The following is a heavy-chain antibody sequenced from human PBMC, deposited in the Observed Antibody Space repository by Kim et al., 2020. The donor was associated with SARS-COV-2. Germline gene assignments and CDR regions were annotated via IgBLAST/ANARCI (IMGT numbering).Heavy chain of an antibody. CDR2: ISWNSGSI. D-gene: IGHD5-12*01. Sequence: GGSLRLSCAASGFTFDDYAMHWVRQAPGKGLEWVSGISWNSGSICYADSVKGRFTISRDNAKNSLYLQMNSLRAEDTALYYCAKDMMATISYFDYWGQGTLVTVSS. CDR1: GFTFDDYA. V-gene: IGHV3-9*01. CDR3: AKDMMATISYFDY. J-gene: IGHJ4*02.